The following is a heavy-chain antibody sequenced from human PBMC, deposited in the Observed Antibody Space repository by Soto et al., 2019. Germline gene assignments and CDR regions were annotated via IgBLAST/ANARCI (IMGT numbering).Heavy chain of an antibody. CDR3: AKDRTFGPPLVRFDS. CDR2: INSYEHGP. Sequence: GGSLRLSCAASGFTFGAFAMAWVRQRPGNGLEWVSAINSYEHGPYYIDSVRGRFTISRDNSKSTLHLQMNSLRVEDTAVYYCAKDRTFGPPLVRFDSWGQGTLVTVSS. V-gene: IGHV3-23*01. CDR1: GFTFGAFA. J-gene: IGHJ4*02. D-gene: IGHD6-6*01.